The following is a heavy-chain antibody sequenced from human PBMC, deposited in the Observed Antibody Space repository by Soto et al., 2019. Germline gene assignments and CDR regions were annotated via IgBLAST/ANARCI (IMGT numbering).Heavy chain of an antibody. D-gene: IGHD5-18*01. V-gene: IGHV4-30-2*01. CDR1: GGSISSGGYS. CDR3: ARSRYIYGADAFDI. CDR2: IDQSGST. J-gene: IGHJ3*02. Sequence: QLQLQESGSGLVKPSQTLSLTCAVSGGSISSGGYSWSWIRQPPGKGLEWIGYIDQSGSTYYNPSLKSRVTILVGRSKNQFSLKLSSVTVADTAVYYCARSRYIYGADAFDIWGQGTMVTVSS.